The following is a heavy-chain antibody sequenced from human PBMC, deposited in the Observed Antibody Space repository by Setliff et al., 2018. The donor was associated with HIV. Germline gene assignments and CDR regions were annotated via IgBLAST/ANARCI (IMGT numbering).Heavy chain of an antibody. CDR1: VRIFSNYP. J-gene: IGHJ4*02. Sequence: SVKVSCQASVRIFSNYPISWVRQAPGRGLEWMGGIIPVFRTPDYAQRFQDRLTITADESADTVYMELNSLRHEDTAVYFCARDRHYGGLPWYFETWGPGTLVTVSS. CDR3: ARDRHYGGLPWYFET. D-gene: IGHD4-17*01. CDR2: IIPVFRTP. V-gene: IGHV1-69*13.